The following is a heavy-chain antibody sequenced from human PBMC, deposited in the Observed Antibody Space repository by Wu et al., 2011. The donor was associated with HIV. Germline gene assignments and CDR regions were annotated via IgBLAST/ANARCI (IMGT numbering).Heavy chain of an antibody. CDR1: GYSFSRYW. Sequence: VQLVQSGAEVKKPGESLKISCKGSGYSFSRYWIGWVRQMPGKGLEWMGIIYPGDSDTRYSPSFQGQVTISADKSIRTAYLQWSSLKASDTAMYYCARRLIYSSSWYADAFDNLGAKGTMVTRLF. V-gene: IGHV5-51*03. D-gene: IGHD6-13*01. J-gene: IGHJ3*02. CDR3: ARRLIYSSSWYADAFDN. CDR2: IYPGDSDT.